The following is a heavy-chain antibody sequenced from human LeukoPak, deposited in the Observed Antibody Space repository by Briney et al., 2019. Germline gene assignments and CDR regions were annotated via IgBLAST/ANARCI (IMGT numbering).Heavy chain of an antibody. CDR1: GGSISSFY. Sequence: PSGTLSLTCAVSGGSISSFYWSWIRQPPGKGLEWIGYIYYTGTTNYSPSLKSRVTISVDTSKNQFSLKLSSVTAADTAMYYCARAVLATKSEHWFDPWGQGILVTVSS. D-gene: IGHD2-8*01. J-gene: IGHJ5*02. CDR2: IYYTGTT. V-gene: IGHV4-59*01. CDR3: ARAVLATKSEHWFDP.